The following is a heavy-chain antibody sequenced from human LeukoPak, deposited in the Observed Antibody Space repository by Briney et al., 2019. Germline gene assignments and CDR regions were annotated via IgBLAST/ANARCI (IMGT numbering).Heavy chain of an antibody. V-gene: IGHV1-3*01. J-gene: IGHJ4*02. D-gene: IGHD2-2*01. CDR1: GGTFSSYA. CDR3: ARGSTSDWPLDH. Sequence: ASVKVSCKASGGTFSSYAMHWVRQAPGQRFEWIGWIDAGNGDTRYSQKFQGRVTITRDTSASTAYIELRSLRSEDTAMYYCARGSTSDWPLDHWGQETLVTISS. CDR2: IDAGNGDT.